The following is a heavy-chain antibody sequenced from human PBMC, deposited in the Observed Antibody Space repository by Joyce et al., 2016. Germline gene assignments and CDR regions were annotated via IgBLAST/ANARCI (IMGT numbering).Heavy chain of an antibody. J-gene: IGHJ4*02. CDR2: IYQSGDT. Sequence: QLLLQESGPGLVKTSQTLSLTCAVSGDSFTTGGYAWNWIRQPPGTGLEWSGDIYQSGDTHFAPSLQTRVTISLDRSKSQFSLKLSSVTAAYTAVYYCARAPRGPGYFDSWGQGALVTVSS. CDR1: GDSFTTGGYA. CDR3: ARAPRGPGYFDS. V-gene: IGHV4-30-2*01. D-gene: IGHD3-10*01.